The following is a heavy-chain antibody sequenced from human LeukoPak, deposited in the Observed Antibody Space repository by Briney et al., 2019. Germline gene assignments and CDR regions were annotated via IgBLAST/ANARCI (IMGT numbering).Heavy chain of an antibody. CDR3: AKDGVMVRGVISMFMDV. V-gene: IGHV3-30*02. D-gene: IGHD3-10*01. CDR1: GFTFSSHG. J-gene: IGHJ6*03. CDR2: IRYDGSNK. Sequence: GGSLRLSCAASGFTFSSHGMHWVRQAPGKGLEWVAFIRYDGSNKYYADSVKGRFTISRDNSKNTLYLQMNSLRAEDTAVYYCAKDGVMVRGVISMFMDVWGKGTTVTVSS.